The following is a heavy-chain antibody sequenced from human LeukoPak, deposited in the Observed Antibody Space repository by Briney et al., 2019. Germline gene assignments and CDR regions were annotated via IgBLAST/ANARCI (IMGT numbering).Heavy chain of an antibody. J-gene: IGHJ3*02. D-gene: IGHD3-10*01. CDR2: ISASGGST. Sequence: PGGSLRLSCAASGFTFSSYAMNWVRQAPGKGLEWVSAISASGGSTYYADSVKGRFTISRDNSKNTLYLQMNSLRAEDTAVYYCARERNYYGSVPDAFDIWGQGTMVTVSS. V-gene: IGHV3-23*01. CDR1: GFTFSSYA. CDR3: ARERNYYGSVPDAFDI.